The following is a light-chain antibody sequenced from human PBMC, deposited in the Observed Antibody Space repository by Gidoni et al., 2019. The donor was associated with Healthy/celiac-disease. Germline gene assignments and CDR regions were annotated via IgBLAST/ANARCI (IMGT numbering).Light chain of an antibody. CDR2: GAS. CDR3: QQYNTWPPWT. J-gene: IGKJ1*01. V-gene: IGKV3-15*01. Sequence: EIVMTQSPATLSVSPGERATLSGRASQSVSSTLAWYQQKPGQAPRLLIYGASTRATCIPARFSGSGSGTYFTLTISSLQSEDFAVYYCQQYNTWPPWTFGQGTKVEIK. CDR1: QSVSST.